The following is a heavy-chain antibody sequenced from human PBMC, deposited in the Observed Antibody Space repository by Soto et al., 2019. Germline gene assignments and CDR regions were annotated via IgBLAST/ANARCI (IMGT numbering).Heavy chain of an antibody. V-gene: IGHV3-23*01. CDR1: GFTFSSYA. CDR3: AKSQTLTVTLVMAGGWYFDL. CDR2: ISGSGGST. D-gene: IGHD4-17*01. J-gene: IGHJ2*01. Sequence: GGSLRLSCAASGFTFSSYAMSWVRQAPGKGLEWVSAISGSGGSTYYADSVKGRFTISRDNSKNTLYLQMNSLRAEDTAVYYCAKSQTLTVTLVMAGGWYFDLWGRGTLVTVSS.